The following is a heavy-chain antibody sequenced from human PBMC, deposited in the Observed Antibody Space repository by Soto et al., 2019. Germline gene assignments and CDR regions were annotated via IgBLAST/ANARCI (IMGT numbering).Heavy chain of an antibody. J-gene: IGHJ2*01. D-gene: IGHD6-13*01. V-gene: IGHV3-74*01. CDR1: GFTFSSYL. Sequence: GGSLRLSCAASGFTFSSYLMHWVRQAPGKGLVWVSRINSDGSSTSYADSVKGRFTISRDNAKNTLYLQMNSLRAEDTAVYYCAREGSSSWYVGYWYFDLWGRGTLVTVSS. CDR2: INSDGSST. CDR3: AREGSSSWYVGYWYFDL.